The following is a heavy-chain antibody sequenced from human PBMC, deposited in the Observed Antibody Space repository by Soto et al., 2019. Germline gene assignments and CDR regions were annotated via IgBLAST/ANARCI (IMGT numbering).Heavy chain of an antibody. CDR1: GYTFNTYA. CDR3: ARLARGYDFDY. J-gene: IGHJ4*02. CDR2: ISPYNSNA. V-gene: IGHV1-18*01. Sequence: QDQLVQSGPEVKKAGASVKVSCKSSGYTFNTYAIGWVRLAPGQGLEWMGWISPYNSNANYAQTYLGRVTMTTDTSTSTVYMELRNLKSDDTAIYYCARLARGYDFDYWGQGTLVTVSS. D-gene: IGHD2-15*01.